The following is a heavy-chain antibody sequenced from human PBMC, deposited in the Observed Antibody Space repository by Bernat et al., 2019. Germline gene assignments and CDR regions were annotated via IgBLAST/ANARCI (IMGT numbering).Heavy chain of an antibody. J-gene: IGHJ4*02. CDR3: PTKQTPRECNGENCYDS. CDR2: IKSKADGGTT. Sequence: EVQLLESGGGLVKPGGSLRLSCAASGLTFIDAWMNWVRQAPGKGLEFIGRIKSKADGGTTDYAAPVKGRFAISRDDSQNMGYLQMNNLKTDDTAVYYCPTKQTPRECNGENCYDSWGQGALVTVSS. V-gene: IGHV3-15*01. CDR1: GLTFIDAW. D-gene: IGHD2-8*01.